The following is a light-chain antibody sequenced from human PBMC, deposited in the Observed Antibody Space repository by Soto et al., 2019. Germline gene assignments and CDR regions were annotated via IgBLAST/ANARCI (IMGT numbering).Light chain of an antibody. V-gene: IGKV3-15*01. Sequence: EIVMTQSPATLSVSPGERATLSCRASQSIGGSLAWYQQKPGQAPSLLIYGASNRATGVPARFSGSGSGTDFTLTISSLQSEDFAVYYCQQYSNWWAFGQGTKLEIK. CDR1: QSIGGS. CDR3: QQYSNWWA. CDR2: GAS. J-gene: IGKJ1*01.